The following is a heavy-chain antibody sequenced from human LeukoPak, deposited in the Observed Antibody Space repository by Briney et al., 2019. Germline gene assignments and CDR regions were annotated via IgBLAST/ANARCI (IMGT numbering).Heavy chain of an antibody. V-gene: IGHV3-23*01. CDR2: ISSKDDST. D-gene: IGHD5-12*01. Sequence: GGSLRLSCAASGFPLRTYAMSWVRQAPGKGLERVSGISSKDDSTYYVDSVKGRFTISRDNSNNTLYLQMNSLRAEDTAVYYCARVDWLRFPGFDYWGQGTLVTVSS. J-gene: IGHJ4*02. CDR3: ARVDWLRFPGFDY. CDR1: GFPLRTYA.